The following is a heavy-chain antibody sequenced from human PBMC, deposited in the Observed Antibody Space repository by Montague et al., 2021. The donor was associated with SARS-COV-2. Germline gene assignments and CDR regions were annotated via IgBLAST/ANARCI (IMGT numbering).Heavy chain of an antibody. V-gene: IGHV3-48*03. Sequence: SLRLSCAASGFSFSSYEMNWARQAPGKGLEWISYISSGSGSSIHYADSVRGRFTISRANAKNSLYLQMNGLRAEDTAIYYCARDVDPSSWDDMDVWGQGTTVTVSS. J-gene: IGHJ6*02. CDR3: ARDVDPSSWDDMDV. CDR1: GFSFSSYE. CDR2: ISSGSGSSI. D-gene: IGHD6-13*01.